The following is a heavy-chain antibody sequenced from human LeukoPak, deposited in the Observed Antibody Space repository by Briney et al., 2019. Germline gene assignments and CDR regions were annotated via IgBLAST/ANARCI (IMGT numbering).Heavy chain of an antibody. J-gene: IGHJ4*02. Sequence: HPGGSLRLSCAASGFTVSSNYMSWVRQAPGKGLEWVSVIYSGGSTYYADSVKGRFTISRDNSKNSLYLQMNSLRAEDTAVYCTRAVAGYAGGNDYWGQGTLVTVSS. V-gene: IGHV3-53*01. D-gene: IGHD6-19*01. CDR1: GFTVSSNY. CDR2: IYSGGST. CDR3: TRAVAGYAGGNDY.